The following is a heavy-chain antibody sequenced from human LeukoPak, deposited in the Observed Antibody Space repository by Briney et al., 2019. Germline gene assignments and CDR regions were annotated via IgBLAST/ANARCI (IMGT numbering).Heavy chain of an antibody. CDR1: GFAFSSYD. V-gene: IGHV3-30*03. Sequence: GGSLRLSCAASGFAFSSYDMHWVRQAPGKGLEWVAVISYDGSDKYYVDSVKGRFTISRDNSKNTLYLQMNSLKAEDAAVYYCARVLSGSYDNYFDYWGQGTLVTVSS. D-gene: IGHD1-26*01. J-gene: IGHJ4*02. CDR3: ARVLSGSYDNYFDY. CDR2: ISYDGSDK.